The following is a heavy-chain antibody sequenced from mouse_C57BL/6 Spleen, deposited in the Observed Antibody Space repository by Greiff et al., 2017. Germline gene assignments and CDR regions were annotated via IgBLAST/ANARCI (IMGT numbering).Heavy chain of an antibody. D-gene: IGHD1-1*01. Sequence: VQLQQSGPELVKPGASVKISCKASGYAFSSSWMNWVKQRPGKGLEWIGRIYPGDGDTNYNGKFKGKATLTADKSSSTAYMQLSSLTSEDSAVYFCAGTTVVDAMDYWGQGTSVTVSS. CDR3: AGTTVVDAMDY. CDR1: GYAFSSSW. V-gene: IGHV1-82*01. J-gene: IGHJ4*01. CDR2: IYPGDGDT.